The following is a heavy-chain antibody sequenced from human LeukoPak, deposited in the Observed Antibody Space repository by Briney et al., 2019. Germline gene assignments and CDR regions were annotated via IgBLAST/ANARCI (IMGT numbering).Heavy chain of an antibody. CDR1: GGSISSYY. J-gene: IGHJ4*02. D-gene: IGHD2-15*01. Sequence: KPSETLSLTCTVSGGSISSYYWSWIRQPPGKGLEWIGYIYYSGSTNYNPSLKSRVTISVDTSRNQFSLNLNSVTAADTAVYYCARGCSSGTCPFDYWGQGTLVTVSS. CDR2: IYYSGST. V-gene: IGHV4-59*01. CDR3: ARGCSSGTCPFDY.